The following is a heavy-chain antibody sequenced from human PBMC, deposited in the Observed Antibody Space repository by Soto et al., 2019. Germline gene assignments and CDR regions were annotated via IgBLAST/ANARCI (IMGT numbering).Heavy chain of an antibody. Sequence: ASVKVSCKASGYTFTSYGISWVRQAPGQGLEWMGWISAYNGNTNYAQKLQGRVTMTTDTSTSTAYMELRSLRSDDTAVYYCARVYDYDSSGYSPPAFDSWGQGTMVTV. J-gene: IGHJ3*02. D-gene: IGHD3-22*01. CDR1: GYTFTSYG. CDR2: ISAYNGNT. CDR3: ARVYDYDSSGYSPPAFDS. V-gene: IGHV1-18*01.